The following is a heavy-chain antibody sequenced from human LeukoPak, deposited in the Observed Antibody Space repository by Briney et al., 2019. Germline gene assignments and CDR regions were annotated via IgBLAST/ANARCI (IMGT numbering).Heavy chain of an antibody. V-gene: IGHV3-7*01. CDR1: GCTFSSYW. CDR3: ARAGGQLAGAFDI. CDR2: IKQDGSEK. D-gene: IGHD1-1*01. J-gene: IGHJ3*02. Sequence: HPGGSLRLSCAASGCTFSSYWMSWVRKAPGKGLEWVANIKQDGSEKYYVDSVKGRFTISRDNAKNSLYLQMNSLRAEDTAVYYCARAGGQLAGAFDIWGQGTMVTVSS.